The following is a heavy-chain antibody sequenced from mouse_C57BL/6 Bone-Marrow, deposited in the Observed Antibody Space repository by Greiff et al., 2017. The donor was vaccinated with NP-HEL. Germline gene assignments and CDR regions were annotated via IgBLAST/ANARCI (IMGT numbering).Heavy chain of an antibody. Sequence: VQLVESGAELARPGASVKLSCKASGYTFTSYGISWVKQRTGQGLEWIGEIYPRSGNTYYNEKFKGKATLTADKSSSTAYMELRSLTSEDSAVYFWARGGGSSFYWYFDVWGTGTTVTVSS. D-gene: IGHD1-1*01. CDR2: IYPRSGNT. CDR3: ARGGGSSFYWYFDV. J-gene: IGHJ1*03. CDR1: GYTFTSYG. V-gene: IGHV1-81*01.